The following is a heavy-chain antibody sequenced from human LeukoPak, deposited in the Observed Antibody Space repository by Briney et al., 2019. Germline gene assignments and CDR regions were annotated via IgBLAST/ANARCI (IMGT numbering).Heavy chain of an antibody. V-gene: IGHV4-59*12. D-gene: IGHD5-12*01. J-gene: IGHJ5*02. CDR1: GGSISSYY. CDR3: ARDPATIGGVA. CDR2: IYYSGST. Sequence: SETLSLTCTVSGGSISSYYWSWLRQPPGKGLEWVGYIYYSGSTNYNPSLKSRVTISLATSKNQFSLMLTSVTAAATAVYYCARDPATIGGVAWGQGTLVTVSS.